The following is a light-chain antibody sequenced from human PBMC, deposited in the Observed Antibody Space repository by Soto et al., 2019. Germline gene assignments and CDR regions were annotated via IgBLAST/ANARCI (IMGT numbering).Light chain of an antibody. CDR2: WAS. CDR3: QQYYTTLS. V-gene: IGKV4-1*01. CDR1: QSVLLTSNNKNF. Sequence: DIVMTQSPDSLAVSLGERATINCKSSQSVLLTSNNKNFLAWYQQKPGQPPKVLISWASTRESGVPYRFSGSGSGTDFALTITSMQAEDVVVYYCQQYYTTLSFGGGNKVEIK. J-gene: IGKJ4*01.